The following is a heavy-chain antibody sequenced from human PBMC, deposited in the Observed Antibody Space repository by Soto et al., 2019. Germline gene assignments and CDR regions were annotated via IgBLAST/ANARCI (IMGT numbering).Heavy chain of an antibody. D-gene: IGHD4-17*01. CDR2: IKQDGSEK. CDR3: ARDVLMTTVTTGAYDY. J-gene: IGHJ4*02. V-gene: IGHV3-7*01. Sequence: GGSLRLSCAASGFTFSSYWMSWVRQAPGKGLEWVANIKQDGSEKYYVDSVKGRFTISRDNAKNSLYLQMNSLRAEDTAVYYCARDVLMTTVTTGAYDYWGQGTLVTVSS. CDR1: GFTFSSYW.